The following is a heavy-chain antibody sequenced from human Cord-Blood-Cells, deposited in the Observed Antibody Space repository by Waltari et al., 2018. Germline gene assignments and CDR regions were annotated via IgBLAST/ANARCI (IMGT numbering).Heavy chain of an antibody. CDR2: ISSSSSYI. V-gene: IGHV3-21*01. J-gene: IGHJ4*02. CDR3: ASAARGNWNFDY. D-gene: IGHD1-20*01. Sequence: EVQLVESGGGLVKPGGSLRLSCAASGFTFSSYSMNWVRQAPGKGLEWVSSISSSSSYIYYADSVKGRFTISRDNAKNSLYLQMNSLRAEDTAVYYCASAARGNWNFDYWGQGTLVTVSS. CDR1: GFTFSSYS.